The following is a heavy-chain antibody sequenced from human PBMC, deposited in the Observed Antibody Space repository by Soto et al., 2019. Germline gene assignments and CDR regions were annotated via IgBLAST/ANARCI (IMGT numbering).Heavy chain of an antibody. V-gene: IGHV1-18*01. CDR3: ARDALQQFPGDY. CDR2: ISADNSNR. CDR1: GYTFASHG. D-gene: IGHD2-21*01. J-gene: IGHJ4*02. Sequence: QVQLVQSGAEVKKPGASVKVSCKGSGYTFASHGISWVRQAPGQGLEWMGWISADNSNRYYGEKFQGRVTMTTDTSTSTAYLEARSLRSDDTAVYYCARDALQQFPGDYWGQGTLVTVSS.